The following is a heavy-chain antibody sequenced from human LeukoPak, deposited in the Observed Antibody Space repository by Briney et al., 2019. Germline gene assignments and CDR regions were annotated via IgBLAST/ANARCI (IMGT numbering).Heavy chain of an antibody. CDR3: ARVGDGYNNLWYYYYYMDV. CDR1: GFTFSSYA. D-gene: IGHD5-24*01. CDR2: ISGSGGST. Sequence: GGSLRLSCAASGFTFSSYAMSWVRQAPGKGLEWVSAISGSGGSTYYADSVKGRFTISRDNSKNTLYLQMNSLRAEDTAVYYCARVGDGYNNLWYYYYYMDVWGKGTTVTISS. J-gene: IGHJ6*03. V-gene: IGHV3-23*01.